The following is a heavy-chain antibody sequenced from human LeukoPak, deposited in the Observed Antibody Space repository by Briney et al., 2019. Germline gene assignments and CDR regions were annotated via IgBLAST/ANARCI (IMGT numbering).Heavy chain of an antibody. J-gene: IGHJ4*02. Sequence: SVKVSCKASGYTFTSFAMHWVRQAPGQRLEWMAWTTPGDGNTRYSQKFQGRVTITSDTSASTTYMELSSLRSEDTAIYYCAKDVLGTFDYWGQGTLVTVSS. CDR3: AKDVLGTFDY. V-gene: IGHV1-3*01. D-gene: IGHD7-27*01. CDR1: GYTFTSFA. CDR2: TTPGDGNT.